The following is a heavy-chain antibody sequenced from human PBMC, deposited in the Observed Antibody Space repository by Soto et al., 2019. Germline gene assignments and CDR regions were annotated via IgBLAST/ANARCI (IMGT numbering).Heavy chain of an antibody. D-gene: IGHD2-15*01. CDR3: VRGVVAANCFDY. CDR2: INSDGSAT. CDR1: GFTFSSYW. Sequence: EVQLVDSGGDLVQPGGSLRLSCAASGFTFSSYWMHWVRQAPGKGLVWVSRINSDGSATNYADSVKGRFTISRDNAKNTLYLHMNSLRAEDTAVYFCVRGVVAANCFDYWGQGALVTVSS. J-gene: IGHJ4*02. V-gene: IGHV3-74*01.